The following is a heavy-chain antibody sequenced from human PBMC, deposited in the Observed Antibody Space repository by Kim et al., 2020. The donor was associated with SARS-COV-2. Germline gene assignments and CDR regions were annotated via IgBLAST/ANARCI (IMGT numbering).Heavy chain of an antibody. Sequence: ASVKVSCKASGYTFTGYYMHWVRQAPGQGLEWMGRINPNSGGTNYAQKFQGRVTMTRDTSISTAYMELSRLRSDDTAVYYCARDGRCSSTSCYAGYWGQGTLVTVSS. CDR3: ARDGRCSSTSCYAGY. J-gene: IGHJ4*02. V-gene: IGHV1-2*06. CDR1: GYTFTGYY. CDR2: INPNSGGT. D-gene: IGHD2-2*01.